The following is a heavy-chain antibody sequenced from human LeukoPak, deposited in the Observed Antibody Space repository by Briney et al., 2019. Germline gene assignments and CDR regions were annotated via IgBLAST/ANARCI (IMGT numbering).Heavy chain of an antibody. Sequence: PSETLSLTCAAHGGSFSGYYWSWIRQPPGKGLEWIGEIMYDGSSNYHPSLKSRVSMSVDTSKNQFSLKMTSVTAADTAVYYCARGRYYFDSSGAFYWGQGTLVTVSS. CDR1: GGSFSGYY. CDR2: IMYDGSS. CDR3: ARGRYYFDSSGAFY. J-gene: IGHJ4*02. D-gene: IGHD3-22*01. V-gene: IGHV4-34*01.